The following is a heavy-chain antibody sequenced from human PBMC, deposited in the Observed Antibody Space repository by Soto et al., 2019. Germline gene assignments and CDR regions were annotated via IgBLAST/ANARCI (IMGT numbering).Heavy chain of an antibody. CDR3: ARHVEYYDFWSGYWTLAAFDI. CDR1: DGSIRSSGYC. V-gene: IGHV4-39*01. CDR2: IYYSGST. J-gene: IGHJ3*02. D-gene: IGHD3-3*01. Sequence: PSETLCLPSTVSDGSIRSSGYCWGWLRQPPGKGLEWIGSIYYSGSTYYNPSLKSRVTISVDTSKNQFSLKLSSVTAADTAVYYCARHVEYYDFWSGYWTLAAFDIWGQGTMVTVSS.